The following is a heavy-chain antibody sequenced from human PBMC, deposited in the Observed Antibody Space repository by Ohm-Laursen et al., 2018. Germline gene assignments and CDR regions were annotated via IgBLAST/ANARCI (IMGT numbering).Heavy chain of an antibody. V-gene: IGHV4-34*01. CDR1: GGSFSGYY. J-gene: IGHJ4*02. CDR2: INHSGST. CDR3: ARKSGKTFDY. Sequence: SQTLSLTCAVYGGSFSGYYWSWIRQPPGKGLEWIGEINHSGSTNYNPSLKSRVTISVDTSKNQFSLKLSSVTAEDTAVYYCARKSGKTFDYWGQGTLVTVSS. D-gene: IGHD4-23*01.